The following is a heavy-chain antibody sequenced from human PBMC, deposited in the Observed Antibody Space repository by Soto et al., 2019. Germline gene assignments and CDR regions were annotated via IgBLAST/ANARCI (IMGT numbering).Heavy chain of an antibody. CDR2: INAGNGNT. D-gene: IGHD3-10*01. CDR3: ARGGPPIDY. J-gene: IGHJ4*02. CDR1: GYTFSSYA. Sequence: QVQLVQSGAEEKKPGASVKVSCKASGYTFSSYAMHWVRQAPGQRLEWMGWINAGNGNTKYSQKFQGRVTVSRDTAASTAYMEPSSLRSEDTAVYYCARGGPPIDYWGQGTLVTVSS. V-gene: IGHV1-3*05.